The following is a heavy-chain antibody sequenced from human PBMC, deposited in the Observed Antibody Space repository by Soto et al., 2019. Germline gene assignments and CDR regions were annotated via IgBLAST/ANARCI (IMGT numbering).Heavy chain of an antibody. V-gene: IGHV3-23*01. CDR1: GFTFSSYA. J-gene: IGHJ6*02. D-gene: IGHD6-13*01. Sequence: EVQLLESGGGLVQPGGSLRLSCAASGFTFSSYAMSWVRQAPGKGLEWVSAISGSGGSTYYADSVKGRFTISRDNSKNTLYLQMNSLRAEDTAVYYCAKDQVSSSWPYYYYGMDVWGQGTTVTVSS. CDR2: ISGSGGST. CDR3: AKDQVSSSWPYYYYGMDV.